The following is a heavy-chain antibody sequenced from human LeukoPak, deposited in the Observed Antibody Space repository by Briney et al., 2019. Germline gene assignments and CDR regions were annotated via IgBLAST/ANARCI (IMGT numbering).Heavy chain of an antibody. J-gene: IGHJ4*02. CDR1: GFTFSNAW. CDR3: TTHAGGMDY. CDR2: IKSKTDGGTT. D-gene: IGHD3-16*01. Sequence: AGGSLRLSCAASGFTFSNAWMSWVRQAPGKGLEWVGCIKSKTDGGTTDYAAPVKGRFTISRDDSKNTLYLQMNSLKTEDTAVYYCTTHAGGMDYWGQGTLVTVSS. V-gene: IGHV3-15*01.